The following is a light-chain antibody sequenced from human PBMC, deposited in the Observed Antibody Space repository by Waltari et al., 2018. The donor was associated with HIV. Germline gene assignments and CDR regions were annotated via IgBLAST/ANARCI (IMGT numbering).Light chain of an antibody. CDR2: RNN. J-gene: IGLJ3*02. Sequence: QSVLTQPPSASGTPGPRVTTSCSGRSPNIGSNYVTCYQQLPGTAPKLLIYRNNQRPSGVPDRFSGSKSGTSASLAISGLRSEDEADYYCAAWDDSLSGSWVFGGGTKLTVL. CDR1: SPNIGSNY. CDR3: AAWDDSLSGSWV. V-gene: IGLV1-47*01.